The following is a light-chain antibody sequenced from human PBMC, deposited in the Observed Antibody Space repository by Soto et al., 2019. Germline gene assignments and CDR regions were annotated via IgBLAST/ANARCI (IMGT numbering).Light chain of an antibody. V-gene: IGKV1-39*01. CDR3: QQTYSSPPGA. CDR2: TAP. Sequence: DIQMTQSPSSLSASVGDRVTITCRARQSIRNYFSWYQQKPGKAPKVLIYTAPSLQIGAPSSLSASGSGTDFTLSGVSLQPEEFTTYYCQQTYSSPPGAFGQGTK. CDR1: QSIRNY. J-gene: IGKJ1*01.